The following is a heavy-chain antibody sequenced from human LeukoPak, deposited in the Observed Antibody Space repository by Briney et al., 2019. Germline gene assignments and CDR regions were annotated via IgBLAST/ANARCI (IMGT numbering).Heavy chain of an antibody. CDR1: GFTFSSYA. J-gene: IGHJ4*02. V-gene: IGHV3-23*01. D-gene: IGHD3-9*01. Sequence: PGGSLRLSCAASGFTFSSYAVSWVRQAPGKGLEWVSAISGSGGSTYYADSVKGRFTISRDNSKNTLYLQMNSLRAEDTAVYYCAKDPLPYYDILTGYSSYFDYWGQGTLVTVPS. CDR2: ISGSGGST. CDR3: AKDPLPYYDILTGYSSYFDY.